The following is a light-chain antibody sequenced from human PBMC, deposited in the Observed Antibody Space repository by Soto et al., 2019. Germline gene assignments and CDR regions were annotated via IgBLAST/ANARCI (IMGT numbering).Light chain of an antibody. CDR3: QSYDSSLSDWV. Sequence: QSVLTQPPSVSGAPGQRVTISCTGSSSNIGAGYDVHWYQQLPGTAPKLLIYGNSNRPSGVPHRFSGSKSGTSASLAITGLQAEDEADYYCQSYDSSLSDWVFGGGTKLTVL. V-gene: IGLV1-40*01. CDR2: GNS. CDR1: SSNIGAGYD. J-gene: IGLJ3*02.